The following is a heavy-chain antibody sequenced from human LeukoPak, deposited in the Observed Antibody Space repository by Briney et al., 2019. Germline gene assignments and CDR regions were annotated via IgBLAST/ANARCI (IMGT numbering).Heavy chain of an antibody. Sequence: PSETLSLTCTVSGGSISSGGYYWNWIRQHPGKGLEWIGHMYYSGYTYYNPSLKSRVTISVDTSKNQFSLKLSSVTAADTAVYYCARQFGSFVPYGGDPDRLGYWGQGTLVTVSS. CDR2: MYYSGYT. CDR3: ARQFGSFVPYGGDPDRLGY. J-gene: IGHJ4*02. D-gene: IGHD4-23*01. CDR1: GGSISSGGYY. V-gene: IGHV4-31*03.